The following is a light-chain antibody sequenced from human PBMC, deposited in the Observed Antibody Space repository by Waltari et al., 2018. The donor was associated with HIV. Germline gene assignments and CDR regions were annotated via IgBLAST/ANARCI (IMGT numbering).Light chain of an antibody. Sequence: DIVMTQSPLSLSVTPGEPASISCTSSQSLLHYNGYDYLDWYLQKPGQSPQLLIYLASNRASGVPDRFSGSGSGTNFTLKITVVEAEDVGIYYCMQSLQTPPFTFGPGTIVDIK. V-gene: IGKV2-28*01. CDR1: QSLLHYNGYDY. J-gene: IGKJ3*01. CDR2: LAS. CDR3: MQSLQTPPFT.